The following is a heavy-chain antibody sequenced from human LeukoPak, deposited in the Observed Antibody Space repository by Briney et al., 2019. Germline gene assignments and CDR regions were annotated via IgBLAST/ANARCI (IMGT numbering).Heavy chain of an antibody. J-gene: IGHJ3*02. Sequence: SETLSLTCSVSGGSMSSYYWSWIRQSPGKGLEWIGNIYSSGGTNYNPSLKSRVTISIDTSTNQFSLKLTSVTPADAAVYYCASKEQLVQSSGAFDIWGQGTMVTVSS. D-gene: IGHD6-13*01. CDR2: IYSSGGT. CDR3: ASKEQLVQSSGAFDI. CDR1: GGSMSSYY. V-gene: IGHV4-59*01.